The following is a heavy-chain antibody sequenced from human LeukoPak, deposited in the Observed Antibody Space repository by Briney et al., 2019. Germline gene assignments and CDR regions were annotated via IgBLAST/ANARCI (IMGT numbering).Heavy chain of an antibody. CDR2: IWYDGSNT. J-gene: IGHJ3*02. Sequence: GGSLRLSCAASGFTFSSYGMHWVRQAPGKGLEWVALIWYDGSNTKYADSVKGRFTISRDNSKNTVYLQVNSLRAEDTAVYYCAKGLNGYGSGSYSHLDAFDIWGQGTLVTVSS. CDR1: GFTFSSYG. D-gene: IGHD3-10*01. V-gene: IGHV3-33*06. CDR3: AKGLNGYGSGSYSHLDAFDI.